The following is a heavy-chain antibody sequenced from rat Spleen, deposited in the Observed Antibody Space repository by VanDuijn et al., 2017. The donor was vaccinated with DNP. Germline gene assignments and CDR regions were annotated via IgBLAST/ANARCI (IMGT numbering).Heavy chain of an antibody. Sequence: EVQLVESGGDLVQPGRSLKLSCAASGFSFSNYGIHWIRQAPTKGLEWVATISYEGSSTYYRDSVKGRFTISRDNAKSTLYLQMDSLRSEDTATYFCARVGYTTDGTYWGQGTLVTVSS. D-gene: IGHD1-6*01. V-gene: IGHV5-19*01. CDR1: GFSFSNYG. J-gene: IGHJ3*01. CDR2: ISYEGSST. CDR3: ARVGYTTDGTY.